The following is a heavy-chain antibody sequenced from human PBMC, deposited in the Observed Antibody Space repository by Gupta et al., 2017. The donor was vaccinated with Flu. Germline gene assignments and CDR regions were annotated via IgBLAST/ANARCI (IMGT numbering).Heavy chain of an antibody. CDR3: AREKFCDTTSCYRWFDP. Sequence: QGQLVQSGAEAKKPGASVKVSCKASEYTFTAYYINWVRQAPGQGLEWMGGINPHSGTTNYEQKFQGRVTVTMDTSISTAYMDLSGLTSGDTAVYYCAREKFCDTTSCYRWFDPWGQGTLVTVSS. V-gene: IGHV1-2*02. D-gene: IGHD2-2*02. CDR2: INPHSGTT. J-gene: IGHJ5*02. CDR1: EYTFTAYY.